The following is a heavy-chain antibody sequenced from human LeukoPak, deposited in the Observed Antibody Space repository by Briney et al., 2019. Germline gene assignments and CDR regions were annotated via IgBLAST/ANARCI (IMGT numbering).Heavy chain of an antibody. J-gene: IGHJ4*02. V-gene: IGHV3-7*01. CDR2: IKQDGSEK. D-gene: IGHD6-6*01. Sequence: PVGSLRLSCAASGFTFSSYWMSWVRQAPGKGLEWVANIKQDGSEKYYVDSVKGRFTISRDNAKNSLYLQMNSLRAEDTAVYYCASDEYSSSFDYWGQGTLVTVSS. CDR1: GFTFSSYW. CDR3: ASDEYSSSFDY.